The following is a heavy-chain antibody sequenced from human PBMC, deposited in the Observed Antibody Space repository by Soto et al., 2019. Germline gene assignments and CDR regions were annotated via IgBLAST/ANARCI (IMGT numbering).Heavy chain of an antibody. CDR2: IGRGGTTT. CDR1: TFTFSNYA. V-gene: IGHV3-48*03. D-gene: IGHD3-10*01. Sequence: GALRLSCAASTFTFSNYAMNSVREARGKGLEWVSYIGRGGTTTYYADSLKGRFTISRDNAKNSLYLQMNSLRAEDTAVYYCATRSGGGGAFDFWGQGKMVTVSS. CDR3: ATRSGGGGAFDF. J-gene: IGHJ3*01.